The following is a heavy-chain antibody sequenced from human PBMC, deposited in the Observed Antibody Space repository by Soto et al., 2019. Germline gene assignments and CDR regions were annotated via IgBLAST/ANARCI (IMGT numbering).Heavy chain of an antibody. CDR3: ASSYGSGYRAFDY. J-gene: IGHJ4*02. D-gene: IGHD3-10*01. Sequence: QVQLVQSGAEARKPGSSVKVSCKASGDTFSFYSIHWVRQAPGLGLEWMGRINPILSMSNYAQRFQGRVTMTAYKSTSTAYMKLSGLRSEDTAIYYCASSYGSGYRAFDYWGQGALVTVSS. V-gene: IGHV1-69*02. CDR1: GDTFSFYS. CDR2: INPILSMS.